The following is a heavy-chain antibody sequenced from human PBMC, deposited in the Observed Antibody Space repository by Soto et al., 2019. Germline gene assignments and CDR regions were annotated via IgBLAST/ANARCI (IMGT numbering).Heavy chain of an antibody. Sequence: PGGALRLSCAASGFTFCSYAMSWVRPAPGKGLEWVSAISGSGGSTYYADSVKGRFTISRDNSKNTLYLQMNSLRAEDTAVYYCAKAPRPTYSSSWYDSWGQGTLVTVSS. CDR2: ISGSGGST. CDR1: GFTFCSYA. J-gene: IGHJ5*01. CDR3: AKAPRPTYSSSWYDS. D-gene: IGHD6-13*01. V-gene: IGHV3-23*01.